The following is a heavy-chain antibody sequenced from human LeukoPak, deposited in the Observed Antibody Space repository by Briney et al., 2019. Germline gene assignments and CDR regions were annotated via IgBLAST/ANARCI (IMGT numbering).Heavy chain of an antibody. CDR2: MYYSGST. D-gene: IGHD3-22*01. J-gene: IGHJ4*02. V-gene: IGHV4-39*01. Sequence: SETLSLTCTVSGDFITGSTYYWGWLRQPPGKGLEWIGSMYYSGSTYSNPSLRSRVTMSADTSKNQFSLNLKSVTAADTAVYYCARQYYDSTGYYYFDYWGQGTLVTVSS. CDR1: GDFITGSTYY. CDR3: ARQYYDSTGYYYFDY.